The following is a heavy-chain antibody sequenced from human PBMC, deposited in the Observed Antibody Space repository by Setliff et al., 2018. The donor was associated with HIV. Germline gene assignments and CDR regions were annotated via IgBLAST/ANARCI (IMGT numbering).Heavy chain of an antibody. D-gene: IGHD4-17*01. CDR1: GGSFSGYY. CDR3: ATDTYGDYRNWFDP. CDR2: INHSGST. J-gene: IGHJ5*02. Sequence: PSETLSLTCAVYGGSFSGYYWSWIRQPPGKGLEWIGEINHSGSTNYNPSLKSRVTISVDTSKNQFSLKLSSVTAADTAVYYCATDTYGDYRNWFDPWGQGTLVTVSS. V-gene: IGHV4-34*01.